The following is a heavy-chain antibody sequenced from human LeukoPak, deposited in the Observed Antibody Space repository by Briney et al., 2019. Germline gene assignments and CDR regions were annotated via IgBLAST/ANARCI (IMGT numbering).Heavy chain of an antibody. CDR1: GFTFSSYA. CDR2: ISSNGGST. J-gene: IGHJ4*02. D-gene: IGHD4-17*01. Sequence: GGSLRLSCAASGFTFSSYAMHWVRQAPGKGLEYVSAISSNGGSTYYANPVKGRFTISRDNSKNTLYLQMGSLRAEDMAVYYCARDRYGDSYFDYWGQGTLVTASS. CDR3: ARDRYGDSYFDY. V-gene: IGHV3-64*01.